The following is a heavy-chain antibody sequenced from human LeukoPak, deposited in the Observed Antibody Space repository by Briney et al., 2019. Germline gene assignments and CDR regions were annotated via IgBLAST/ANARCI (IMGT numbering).Heavy chain of an antibody. CDR3: ARHGTYYDFWSGYSALLYYFDY. V-gene: IGHV4-4*07. CDR2: IYTSGST. J-gene: IGHJ4*02. D-gene: IGHD3-3*01. Sequence: SETLSLTCTVSGGSISSYYWSWIRQPAGKGLEWIGRIYTSGSTNYNPSLKSRVTMSVDTSKNQFSLKLSSVAAADTAVYYCARHGTYYDFWSGYSALLYYFDYWGQGTLVTVSS. CDR1: GGSISSYY.